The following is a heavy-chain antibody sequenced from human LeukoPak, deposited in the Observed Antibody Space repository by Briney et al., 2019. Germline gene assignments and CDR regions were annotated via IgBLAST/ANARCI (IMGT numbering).Heavy chain of an antibody. Sequence: PGGSLRLSCAASGFTFSTYAMTWGRQAPGKGVEWGSVIRGGGGSTYYADSVKGRFTISRDNSKNTLSLQMTSLKAEDTARYYCAKDLYGDYGGIDYWGQGTLVTVSS. CDR1: GFTFSTYA. D-gene: IGHD4-17*01. J-gene: IGHJ4*02. CDR2: IRGGGGST. V-gene: IGHV3-23*01. CDR3: AKDLYGDYGGIDY.